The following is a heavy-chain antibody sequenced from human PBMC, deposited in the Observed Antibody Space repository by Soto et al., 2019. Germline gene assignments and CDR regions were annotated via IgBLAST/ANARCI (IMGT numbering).Heavy chain of an antibody. CDR1: GFTFSDYY. J-gene: IGHJ4*02. CDR2: ISSSGAII. V-gene: IGHV3-11*01. CDR3: ALAGYDSNYYAVTPLSAGHF. D-gene: IGHD4-4*01. Sequence: QVQLVVSGGGLVKPGGSLRISCAASGFTFSDYYISWIRQAPGKGLEWVSYISSSGAIIYYADSVKGRFTISRDNAKNSLYLPMSSLRAEDTAVYYCALAGYDSNYYAVTPLSAGHFWGQGTLVTVSS.